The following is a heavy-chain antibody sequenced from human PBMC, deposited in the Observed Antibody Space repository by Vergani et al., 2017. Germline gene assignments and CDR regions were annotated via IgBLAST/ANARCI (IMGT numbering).Heavy chain of an antibody. D-gene: IGHD2-8*01. J-gene: IGHJ6*02. CDR1: GFTFSDFS. CDR3: ARDCTSGGCPDNYGMDV. Sequence: VQLVESGGGLVKPGGSLRLSCEASGFTFSDFSMSWVRQAPGKGLEWVAFIGSSGPYINYADSVKGRFIISRDNTNNSLFLQLRSLRAEDAAVYYCARDCTSGGCPDNYGMDVWGQGATVTVSS. CDR2: IGSSGPYI. V-gene: IGHV3-21*06.